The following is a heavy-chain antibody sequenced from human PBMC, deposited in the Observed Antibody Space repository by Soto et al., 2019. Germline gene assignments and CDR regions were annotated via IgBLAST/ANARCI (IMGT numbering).Heavy chain of an antibody. J-gene: IGHJ4*02. CDR1: GFTFTSSA. V-gene: IGHV1-58*01. D-gene: IGHD6-13*01. Sequence: SVKVSCKASGFTFTSSAVQWVRQARGQRLEWIGWIVVGSGNTNYAQKFQERVTITRDMSTSTAYMELSSLRSEDTAVYYCAGRSFGSWYYFDYWGQGTLVTVSS. CDR3: AGRSFGSWYYFDY. CDR2: IVVGSGNT.